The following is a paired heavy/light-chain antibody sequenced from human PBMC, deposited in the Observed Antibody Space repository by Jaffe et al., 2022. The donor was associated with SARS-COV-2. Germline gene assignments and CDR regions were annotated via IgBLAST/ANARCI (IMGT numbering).Heavy chain of an antibody. CDR3: VRVDGPGEGFDP. D-gene: IGHD2-2*03. V-gene: IGHV3-11*01. CDR1: GFSLSDTDYY. CDR2: ISYNAI. Sequence: QVQLVESGGGLVKPGGSLTLSCAASGFSLSDTDYYMNWIRQAPGKGLEWISYISYNAIYYSDSVKGRFTMSRDNTKNSLYLQMNSLRADDTAVYYCVRVDGPGEGFDPWGQGTLVTVSS. J-gene: IGHJ5*02.
Light chain of an antibody. J-gene: IGLJ2*01. CDR2: RDN. CDR1: NIGSKN. Sequence: SYDLAQPFSVSVALGQTARITCGGNNIGSKNVHWYQQKPGQAPVLVIYRDNNRPSGIPARFSGSNSGNRATLIISRAQAGDEADYYCQVWDSSVVFGGGTKLTVL. V-gene: IGLV3-9*01. CDR3: QVWDSSVV.